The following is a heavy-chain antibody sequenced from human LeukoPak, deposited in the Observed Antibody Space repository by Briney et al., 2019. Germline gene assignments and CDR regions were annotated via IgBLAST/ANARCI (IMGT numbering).Heavy chain of an antibody. J-gene: IGHJ1*01. Sequence: GGSLRLSCAASGFIFSSYAMHWVRQAPGKGLEWVAVISYDGSNKYYADSVKGRFTISRDNSKNTLYLQMNSLRPEDTAVYYCARGGWALDDYGGNKLEYFQHWGQGTLVTVSS. V-gene: IGHV3-30-3*01. CDR2: ISYDGSNK. CDR1: GFIFSSYA. D-gene: IGHD4-23*01. CDR3: ARGGWALDDYGGNKLEYFQH.